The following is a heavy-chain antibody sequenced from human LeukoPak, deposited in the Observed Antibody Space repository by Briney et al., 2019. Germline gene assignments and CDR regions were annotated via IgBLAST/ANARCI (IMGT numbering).Heavy chain of an antibody. J-gene: IGHJ4*02. V-gene: IGHV3-43*01. CDR2: ISWDGGRA. CDR1: GFTFDDYT. D-gene: IGHD2-21*02. Sequence: PGGSVRLSCAASGFTFDDYTMHWVRQAPGKGLEWVSLISWDGGRAYYADSVKGRFTISRDNSKKSLYLQMNFLRTEDTALYYCAKDSGKGNDFFDYWGQGTLVMVS. CDR3: AKDSGKGNDFFDY.